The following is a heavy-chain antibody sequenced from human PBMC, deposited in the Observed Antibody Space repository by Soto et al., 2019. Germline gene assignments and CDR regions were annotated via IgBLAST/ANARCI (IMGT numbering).Heavy chain of an antibody. D-gene: IGHD7-27*01. CDR3: ERDEGVLGNWYFDL. J-gene: IGHJ2*01. Sequence: SETLSLTCSVSDGAISSYYWIWIRQPAGKGREWIVRIYTSGNTNYNPSPKRRVTMSVDTPKNQFYLKLSSVTAANPAVYYCERDEGVLGNWYFDLWGRGTLVTVSS. V-gene: IGHV4-4*07. CDR1: DGAISSYY. CDR2: IYTSGNT.